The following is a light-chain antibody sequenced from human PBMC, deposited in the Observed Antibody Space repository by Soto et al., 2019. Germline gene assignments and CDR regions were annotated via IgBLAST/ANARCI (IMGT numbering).Light chain of an antibody. V-gene: IGLV2-8*01. Sequence: QSALAQPPSASGSPGQSVTFSCAGSSSDVGGYRYVSWYQQRPGKAPKLLIYEVNNRPSGVPDRFSGSKSGNTASLTISGLQTEDEADYYCSSYTVINTAVFGGGTQLTVL. CDR2: EVN. CDR3: SSYTVINTAV. J-gene: IGLJ3*02. CDR1: SSDVGGYRY.